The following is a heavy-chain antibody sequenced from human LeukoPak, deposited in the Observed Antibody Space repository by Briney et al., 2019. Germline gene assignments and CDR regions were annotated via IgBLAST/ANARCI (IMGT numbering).Heavy chain of an antibody. CDR2: INHSGST. Sequence: PSETLSLTCAVWGESFTIYYWSWIRQPPGMGLEWIGEINHSGSTNYNPSLKSRVTISVDTSKNQFSLKLSSVTAADTAVYYCATRDVWGKGTTVTVSS. CDR3: ATRDV. J-gene: IGHJ6*04. V-gene: IGHV4-34*01. CDR1: GESFTIYY.